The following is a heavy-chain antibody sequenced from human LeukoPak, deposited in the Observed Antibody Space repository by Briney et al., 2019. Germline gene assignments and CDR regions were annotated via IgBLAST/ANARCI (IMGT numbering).Heavy chain of an antibody. V-gene: IGHV4-59*01. CDR3: GRGGGYWGG. CDR1: GGSISSYY. Sequence: SETLSLTCTVSGGSISSYYWSWIRQPPGKGLEWIGYIHYSGSTNYNPSLKSRVTISVDTSKNQFSLKLSSVTAADTAVYYCGRGGGYWGGWGQGTLVTVSS. D-gene: IGHD7-27*01. J-gene: IGHJ4*02. CDR2: IHYSGST.